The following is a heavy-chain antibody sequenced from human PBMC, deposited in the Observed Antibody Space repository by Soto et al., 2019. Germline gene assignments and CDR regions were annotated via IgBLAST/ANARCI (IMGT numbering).Heavy chain of an antibody. D-gene: IGHD3-16*02. CDR2: INHSRST. Sequence: PSETLSLTCAVYGGSFSGYYWSWIRQPPGKGLEWIGEINHSRSTNYNPSLKSRVTISVDTSKNQFSLKLSSVTAADTAVYYCARGQNMITFGGVIVNVSFDYWGQGTLVTVSS. CDR3: ARGQNMITFGGVIVNVSFDY. CDR1: GGSFSGYY. V-gene: IGHV4-34*01. J-gene: IGHJ4*02.